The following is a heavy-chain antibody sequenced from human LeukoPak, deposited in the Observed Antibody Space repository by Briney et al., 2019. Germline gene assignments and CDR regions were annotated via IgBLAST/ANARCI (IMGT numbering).Heavy chain of an antibody. D-gene: IGHD6-19*01. V-gene: IGHV3-23*01. CDR3: AKDLSRAVAADWFDP. J-gene: IGHJ5*02. CDR1: GFTFSNYD. CDR2: ISDSGGST. Sequence: GGSLRLSCAASGFTFSNYDMSWVRQAPGKGLEWVPSISDSGGSTYYADSVKGRFTISRDNSKNTLYLQMTNLRAADTAVYYCAKDLSRAVAADWFDPWDQGSLVTVSS.